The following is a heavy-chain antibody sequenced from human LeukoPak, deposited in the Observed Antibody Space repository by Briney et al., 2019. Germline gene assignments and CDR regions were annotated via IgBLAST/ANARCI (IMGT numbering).Heavy chain of an antibody. CDR1: GGSISNSAYY. J-gene: IGHJ4*02. Sequence: PSETLSLTCTVSGGSISNSAYYWAWIRQPPGKGLEWIGTIYYSGSTYNNPSLKSRVTISLDTPKNQFSLKLTSVTAADTAVYYCARHPDILTGYSNFDYWGQGTLVTVSS. V-gene: IGHV4-39*07. CDR3: ARHPDILTGYSNFDY. CDR2: IYYSGST. D-gene: IGHD3-9*01.